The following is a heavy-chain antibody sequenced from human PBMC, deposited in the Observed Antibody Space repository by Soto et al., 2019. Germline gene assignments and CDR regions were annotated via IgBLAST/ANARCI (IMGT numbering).Heavy chain of an antibody. Sequence: QVQLVESGGGVVQPGRSLSLSCAASGFTFSSYGMHWVRQAPGKGLEWVAVIWYDGSNKYYADSVKGRFTISRDNSKNTLYLQMNSLRAEDTAVYYCARERHIVVVPAALMDVWGQGTTVTVSS. D-gene: IGHD2-2*01. CDR3: ARERHIVVVPAALMDV. CDR1: GFTFSSYG. CDR2: IWYDGSNK. J-gene: IGHJ6*02. V-gene: IGHV3-33*01.